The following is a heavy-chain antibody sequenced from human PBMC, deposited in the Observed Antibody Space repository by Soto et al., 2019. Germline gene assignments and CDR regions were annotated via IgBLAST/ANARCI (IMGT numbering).Heavy chain of an antibody. Sequence: EVQLLESGGGLVQPGGSLRLSCAASGFTFSSYAMSWVRQAPGKGLEWVSGISGSGDSTYYADSVKGRFTISRDNSKHTLYLQMNSRRAEDTAVYYCAKGVPGIAVAGTGYFQHWGQGTLVTVSS. D-gene: IGHD6-19*01. V-gene: IGHV3-23*01. CDR3: AKGVPGIAVAGTGYFQH. CDR1: GFTFSSYA. J-gene: IGHJ1*01. CDR2: ISGSGDST.